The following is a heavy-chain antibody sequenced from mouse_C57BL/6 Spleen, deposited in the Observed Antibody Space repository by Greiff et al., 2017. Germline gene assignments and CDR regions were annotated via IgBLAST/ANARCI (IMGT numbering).Heavy chain of an antibody. CDR2: ISDGGSYT. Sequence: EVQGVESGGGLVKPGGSLKLSCAASGFTFSSYAMSWVRQTPEKRLEWVATISDGGSYTYYPDNVKGRFTISRDNAKNNLYLQMSHLKSEDTAMYYCVRAYGRHYFDYWGQGTTLTVSS. J-gene: IGHJ2*01. CDR3: VRAYGRHYFDY. D-gene: IGHD2-1*01. CDR1: GFTFSSYA. V-gene: IGHV5-4*01.